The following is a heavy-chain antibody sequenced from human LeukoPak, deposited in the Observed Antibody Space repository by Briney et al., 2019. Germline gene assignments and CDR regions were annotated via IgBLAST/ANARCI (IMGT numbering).Heavy chain of an antibody. J-gene: IGHJ4*02. CDR1: GFTFDDYA. V-gene: IGHV3-9*01. Sequence: GGSLRLSCAASGFTFDDYAMNWVRQPPGKGLEWVSSISWESGTIGYADSVKGRFTISRDSSKNTLYLQMNSLRAEDTAVYYCAKDPSIVAYPLYYFDYWGQGTLVTVSS. CDR2: ISWESGTI. CDR3: AKDPSIVAYPLYYFDY. D-gene: IGHD5-12*01.